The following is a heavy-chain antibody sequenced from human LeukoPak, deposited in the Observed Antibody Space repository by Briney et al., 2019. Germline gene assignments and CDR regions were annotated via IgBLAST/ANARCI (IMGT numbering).Heavy chain of an antibody. D-gene: IGHD2-2*01. CDR3: AKARMLYCSSTSCSSDY. V-gene: IGHV3-23*01. CDR2: ISGSGGST. CDR1: GFTFSSYA. J-gene: IGHJ4*02. Sequence: PGGSLRLSCAASGFTFSSYAMSWVRQAPGKGLEWVSAISGSGGSTYYADSVKGRFTISRDNSKNTLYLQMNSLRAEDTAVYYCAKARMLYCSSTSCSSDYWGQGTLVTVSS.